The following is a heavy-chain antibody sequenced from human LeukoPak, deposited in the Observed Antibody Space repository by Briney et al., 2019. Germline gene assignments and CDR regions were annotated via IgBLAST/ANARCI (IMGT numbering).Heavy chain of an antibody. D-gene: IGHD2-8*01. J-gene: IGHJ4*02. CDR3: ASQLMVADY. CDR2: ISSSSSYI. Sequence: GGSLRLSCAASGFTFSSYSMNWVRQARGKGLEWVSSISSSSSYIYYADSVKGRFTISRDNAKNSLHLQMNSLRAEDTAVYYCASQLMVADYWGQGTLVTVSS. CDR1: GFTFSSYS. V-gene: IGHV3-21*01.